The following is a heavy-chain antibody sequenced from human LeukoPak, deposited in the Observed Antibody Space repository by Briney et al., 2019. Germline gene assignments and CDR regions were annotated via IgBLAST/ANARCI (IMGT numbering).Heavy chain of an antibody. CDR3: ARARSSVTEYSSSSRGWFDP. Sequence: SVKVSCKASGGTFSSYAISWVRQAPGQGLEWMGGIIPIFGTANYEQKFQGRVTITADESTSTAYMELSSLRSEDTAVYYCARARSSVTEYSSSSRGWFDPWGQGTLVTVSS. J-gene: IGHJ5*02. CDR2: IIPIFGTA. CDR1: GGTFSSYA. V-gene: IGHV1-69*13. D-gene: IGHD6-6*01.